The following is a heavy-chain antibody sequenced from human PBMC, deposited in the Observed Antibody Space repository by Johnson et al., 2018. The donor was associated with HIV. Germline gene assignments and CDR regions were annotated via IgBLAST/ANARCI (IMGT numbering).Heavy chain of an antibody. CDR2: ISWNSDNI. D-gene: IGHD6-19*01. J-gene: IGHJ3*02. CDR3: ARSIAVAGSAFDI. Sequence: VQLVESGGGLVQPGRSLRLSCAASGFSFDDYAMHWVRQAPGKGLEWVSGISWNSDNIGYADSVKGRFTISRDNAKKSLYLQMNSLRAGDTAVYYCARSIAVAGSAFDIWGQGTMVTVSS. CDR1: GFSFDDYA. V-gene: IGHV3-9*01.